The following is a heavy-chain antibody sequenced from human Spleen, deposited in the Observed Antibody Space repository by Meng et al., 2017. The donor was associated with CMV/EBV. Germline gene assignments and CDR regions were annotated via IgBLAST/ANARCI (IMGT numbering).Heavy chain of an antibody. CDR1: GVSFSGSA. J-gene: IGHJ6*02. CDR3: ARQKVFYAMDV. Sequence: ACGVSFSGSAMHWVRQAAGKGLEWVGRIRSKANHCATAYDASVKGRLTIYRDHSKNTAFLQISSLKTEDTAVYYCARQKVFYAMDVWGQGTTVTVSS. V-gene: IGHV3-73*01. CDR2: IRSKANHCAT. D-gene: IGHD2-8*01.